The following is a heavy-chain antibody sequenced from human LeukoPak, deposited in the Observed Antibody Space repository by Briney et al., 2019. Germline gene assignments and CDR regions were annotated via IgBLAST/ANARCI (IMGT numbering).Heavy chain of an antibody. CDR3: VRVGDYFDSGGYQGFDY. CDR2: ISSTSNYI. J-gene: IGHJ4*02. V-gene: IGHV3-21*01. Sequence: PGGSLRLSCAASGFPFSSYTMNWVRQAPGKGLEWVSFISSTSNYIYYADSVKGRFTISRDNAKNSVYLQMNSLRDEDTAVYYCVRVGDYFDSGGYQGFDYWGRGTLVTVSS. CDR1: GFPFSSYT. D-gene: IGHD3-22*01.